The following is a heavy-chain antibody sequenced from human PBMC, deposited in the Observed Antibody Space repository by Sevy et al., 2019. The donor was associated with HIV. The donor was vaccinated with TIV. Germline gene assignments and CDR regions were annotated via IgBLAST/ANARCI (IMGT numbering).Heavy chain of an antibody. CDR2: IRSKDYGGAT. D-gene: IGHD3-22*01. V-gene: IGHV3-49*03. CDR1: GFTFGDYA. CDR3: TMCDYYDSSGYSDY. Sequence: GGSLRLSCTGSGFTFGDYAMSWFRQAPGMGLEWVGFIRSKDYGGATEYAASVKGSFTISRDDSKSIADLQMNSLKTEDAAVYYCTMCDYYDSSGYSDYWGQGTLVTVSS. J-gene: IGHJ4*02.